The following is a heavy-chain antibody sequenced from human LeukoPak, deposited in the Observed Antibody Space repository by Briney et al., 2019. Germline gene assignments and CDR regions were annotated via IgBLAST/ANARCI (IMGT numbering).Heavy chain of an antibody. D-gene: IGHD3-16*02. CDR1: GGSISSGSYY. CDR3: AREGEVVVTKYNWFDP. V-gene: IGHV4-61*02. CDR2: IYTSGST. J-gene: IGHJ5*02. Sequence: PSQTLSLTCTVSGGSISSGSYYWSWIRQPAGKGLEWIGRIYTSGSTNYNPSLKSRVTISVDTSKNQFSLKLSSVTAADTAVYYCAREGEVVVTKYNWFDPWGQGTLVTVSS.